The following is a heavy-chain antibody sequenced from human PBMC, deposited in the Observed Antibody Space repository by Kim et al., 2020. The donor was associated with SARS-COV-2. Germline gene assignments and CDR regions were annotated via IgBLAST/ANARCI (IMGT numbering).Heavy chain of an antibody. D-gene: IGHD6-19*01. CDR2: ISGNGGST. CDR1: GITFSNYA. Sequence: GGSLRLSCAASGITFSNYAMSWVRQAPGKGLEWVSGISGNGGSTYYADSVKGRFTISRDNSKNMLYLQMKSLRAEDTAVYYCAKDLRIAVAGTIFDYWGQGTLVTVSS. CDR3: AKDLRIAVAGTIFDY. J-gene: IGHJ4*02. V-gene: IGHV3-23*01.